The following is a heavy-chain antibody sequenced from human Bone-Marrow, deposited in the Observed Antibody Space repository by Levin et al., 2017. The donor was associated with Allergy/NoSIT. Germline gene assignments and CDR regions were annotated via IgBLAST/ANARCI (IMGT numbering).Heavy chain of an antibody. CDR2: ISYDGSNK. CDR3: AKDSAAVAVYYYYYGMDV. D-gene: IGHD6-19*01. J-gene: IGHJ6*02. CDR1: GFTFSSYG. V-gene: IGHV3-30*18. Sequence: GESLKISCAASGFTFSSYGMHWVRQAPGKGLEWVAVISYDGSNKYYADSVKGRFTISRDNSKNTLYLQMNSLRAEDTAVYYCAKDSAAVAVYYYYYGMDVWGQGTTVTVSS.